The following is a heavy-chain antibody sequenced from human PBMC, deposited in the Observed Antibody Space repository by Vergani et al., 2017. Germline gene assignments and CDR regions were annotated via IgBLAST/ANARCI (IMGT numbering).Heavy chain of an antibody. CDR2: INPNSGGT. V-gene: IGHV1-2*02. J-gene: IGHJ6*03. CDR1: GYTFTGYY. D-gene: IGHD6-6*01. CDR3: AGRGYGSLSPGFGYYCYYMDV. Sequence: QVQLVQSGAEVKKPGASVKVSCKASGYTFTGYYMHWVRQAPGQGLEWMGWINPNSGGTNYAQKFQGRVTMTRDTSISTAYVELSRLSSDDTAVYYCAGRGYGSLSPGFGYYCYYMDVWGKGTTVTVSS.